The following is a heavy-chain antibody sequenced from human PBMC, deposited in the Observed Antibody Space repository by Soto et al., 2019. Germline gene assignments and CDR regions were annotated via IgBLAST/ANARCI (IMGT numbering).Heavy chain of an antibody. CDR3: AVENTSFWSGSNWFDP. Sequence: SETLSLTCTVSGGSISSSSYYWGWIRQPPGKGLEWIGSIYYSGSTYYNPSLKSRVTISVDTSKNQFSLKLSSVTAADTAVYYCAVENTSFWSGSNWFDPWGQGTLVTVSS. J-gene: IGHJ5*02. CDR2: IYYSGST. CDR1: GGSISSSSYY. V-gene: IGHV4-39*01. D-gene: IGHD3-3*01.